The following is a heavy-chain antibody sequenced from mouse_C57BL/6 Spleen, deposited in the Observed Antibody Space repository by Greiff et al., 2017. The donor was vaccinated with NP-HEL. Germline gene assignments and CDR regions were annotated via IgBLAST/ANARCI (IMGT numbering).Heavy chain of an antibody. D-gene: IGHD2-1*01. CDR1: GFTFSDYY. J-gene: IGHJ2*01. Sequence: EVQLMESEGGLVQPGSSMKLSCTASGFTFSDYYMAWVRQVPEKGLEWVANINYDGSSTYYLDSLKSRFIISRDNAKNILYLQMSSLKSEDTATYYCARDRGNYYFDYWGQGTTLTVSS. CDR3: ARDRGNYYFDY. CDR2: INYDGSST. V-gene: IGHV5-16*01.